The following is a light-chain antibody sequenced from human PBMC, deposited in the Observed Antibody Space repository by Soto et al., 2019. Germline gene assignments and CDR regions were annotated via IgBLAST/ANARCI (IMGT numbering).Light chain of an antibody. Sequence: QSVLTQPASVSGSPGQSITISCTGTSSDVGGYDSVSWYQQHPGKAPKLLIHDVSNRPSGISNRFSGSKSGNTASPTISGLQAEDEADYYCSSYTISSHIIFGGGTKVTVL. CDR1: SSDVGGYDS. CDR2: DVS. V-gene: IGLV2-14*03. CDR3: SSYTISSHII. J-gene: IGLJ2*01.